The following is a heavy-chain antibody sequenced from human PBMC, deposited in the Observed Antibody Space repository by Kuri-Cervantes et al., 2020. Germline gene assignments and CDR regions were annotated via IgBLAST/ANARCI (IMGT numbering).Heavy chain of an antibody. D-gene: IGHD6-19*01. CDR2: IDWDDDK. CDR3: ARTPTIAVADLHFDY. V-gene: IGHV2-70D*14. CDR1: GFSLSTSGMR. Sequence: SGPTLVKPTETLTLTCTFSGFSLSTSGMRVSWIRQPPGKALEWLARIDWDDDKFYSTSLKTRLTISKDASKNQVVLTMTNMDPVDTATYYCARTPTIAVADLHFDYWGQGTLVTVSS. J-gene: IGHJ4*02.